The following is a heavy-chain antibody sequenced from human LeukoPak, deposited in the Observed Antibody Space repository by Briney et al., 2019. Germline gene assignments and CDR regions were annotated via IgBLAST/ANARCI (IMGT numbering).Heavy chain of an antibody. CDR1: GFTFTSSA. D-gene: IGHD1-26*01. V-gene: IGHV3-23*01. CDR3: ARGGATRGRFEN. J-gene: IGHJ4*02. Sequence: QPGGSLRLSCAASGFTFTSSAMSWVRQVPGKGLEWVSTISGSDSSASYADSVKGRFTISRDNPKNSLYLQMNSLRAEDTAVYYCARGGATRGRFENWGQGALVTVSS. CDR2: ISGSDSSA.